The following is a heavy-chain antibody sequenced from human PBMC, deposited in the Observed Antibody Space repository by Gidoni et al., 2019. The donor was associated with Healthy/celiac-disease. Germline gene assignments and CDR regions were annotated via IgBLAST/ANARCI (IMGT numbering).Heavy chain of an antibody. J-gene: IGHJ6*02. Sequence: QVQLQESGPGLVKPSETLSLTCTVSGGSISSYYWSWIRQPPGKGLEWIGYIYYSGSTNYNPSLKSRVTISVDTSKNQFSLKLSSVTAADTAVYYCARELIAAAGTDYYYYYGMDVWGQGTTVTVSS. CDR1: GGSISSYY. V-gene: IGHV4-59*01. CDR2: IYYSGST. CDR3: ARELIAAAGTDYYYYYGMDV. D-gene: IGHD6-13*01.